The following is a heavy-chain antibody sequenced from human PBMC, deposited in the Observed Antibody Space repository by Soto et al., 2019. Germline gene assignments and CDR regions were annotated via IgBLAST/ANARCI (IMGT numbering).Heavy chain of an antibody. J-gene: IGHJ4*02. Sequence: ASVKVSCKASGGTFSSYAISWVRQAPGQGLEWMGGIIPIFGTANYAQKFQGRVTITADESTSTAYMELSSLRSEDTAVYYCAREKDSSGWYRGDFVVFLEFDYWGQGTLVTVSS. CDR2: IIPIFGTA. V-gene: IGHV1-69*13. CDR1: GGTFSSYA. CDR3: AREKDSSGWYRGDFVVFLEFDY. D-gene: IGHD6-19*01.